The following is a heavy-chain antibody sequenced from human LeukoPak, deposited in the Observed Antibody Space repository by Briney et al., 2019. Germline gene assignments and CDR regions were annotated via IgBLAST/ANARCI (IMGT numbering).Heavy chain of an antibody. CDR1: GYTLTELS. V-gene: IGHV1-24*01. J-gene: IGHJ6*03. CDR3: ATNTIFGVVIPDYYYYMDV. CDR2: FDPEDGET. D-gene: IGHD3-3*01. Sequence: ASVKVSCKVSGYTLTELSMHWVRQAPGKGLEWMGGFDPEDGETIYAQKFQGRVTMTEDTSTDTAYMELSSLRSEDTAVYYCATNTIFGVVIPDYYYYMDVWGKGTTVTVSS.